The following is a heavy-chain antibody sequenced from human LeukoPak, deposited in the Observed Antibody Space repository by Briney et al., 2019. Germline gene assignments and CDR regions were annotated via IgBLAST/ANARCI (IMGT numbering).Heavy chain of an antibody. V-gene: IGHV3-33*01. CDR3: ARDLKLRWLQGEYYFDY. J-gene: IGHJ4*02. D-gene: IGHD5-24*01. Sequence: PGGSLRLSCAASGFTFSSYGMHWVRQAPGKGLERVAVIWYDGSNKYYADSVKGRFTISRDNSKNTLYLQMNSLRAEDTAVYYCARDLKLRWLQGEYYFDYWGQGTLVTVSS. CDR1: GFTFSSYG. CDR2: IWYDGSNK.